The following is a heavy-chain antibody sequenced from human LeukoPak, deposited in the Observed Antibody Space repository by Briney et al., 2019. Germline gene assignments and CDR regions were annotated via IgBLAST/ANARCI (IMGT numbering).Heavy chain of an antibody. CDR1: GFTFSSYG. V-gene: IGHV3-33*06. CDR3: AKDFDSSGYYFEAYYFDY. Sequence: GGSLRLSXAASGFTFSSYGMHWVRQAPGKGLEWVAVIWYDGSNKHYADSVKGRFTISRDNSKNTLYLQMNSLRAEDTAVYYCAKDFDSSGYYFEAYYFDYWGQGTLVTVSS. J-gene: IGHJ4*02. D-gene: IGHD3-22*01. CDR2: IWYDGSNK.